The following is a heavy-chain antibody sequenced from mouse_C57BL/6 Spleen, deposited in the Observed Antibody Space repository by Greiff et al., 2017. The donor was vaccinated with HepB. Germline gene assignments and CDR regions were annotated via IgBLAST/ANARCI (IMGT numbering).Heavy chain of an antibody. CDR1: GYTFTSYW. CDR2: INPSNGGT. CDR3: ARSKLGRDWFAY. Sequence: QVQLQQPGTELVKPGASVQLSCKASGYTFTSYWMHWVKQRPGQGLEWIGNINPSNGGTNYNEKFKSKATLTVDKSSSTAYMQLSSLTSEDSAVYYCARSKLGRDWFAYWGQGTLVTVSA. V-gene: IGHV1-53*01. D-gene: IGHD4-1*01. J-gene: IGHJ3*01.